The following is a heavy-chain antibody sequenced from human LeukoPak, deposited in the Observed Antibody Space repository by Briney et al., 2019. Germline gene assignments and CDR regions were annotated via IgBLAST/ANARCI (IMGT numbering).Heavy chain of an antibody. V-gene: IGHV1-18*01. D-gene: IGHD2-2*01. CDR2: ISAYNGNT. Sequence: ASVKVSCKASGYTFTSYGISWVRQAPGQGLEWMGWISAYNGNTNYAQKLQGRVTMTTDTSTSTAYMELRSLRSDDTAAYYCARSIVVVPAAMVGWFDPWGQGTLVTVSS. J-gene: IGHJ5*02. CDR1: GYTFTSYG. CDR3: ARSIVVVPAAMVGWFDP.